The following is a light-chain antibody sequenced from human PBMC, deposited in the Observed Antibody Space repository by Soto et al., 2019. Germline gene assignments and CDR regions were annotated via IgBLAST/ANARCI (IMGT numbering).Light chain of an antibody. CDR2: EVS. Sequence: QSALTQPASVSGSPGQSITISCTGTSSDVGGYNYVSWYQHYPGKAPKLMIYEVSNRPSGVSNLVYVSKSVNTASLTISGNQSEDDDDYYFSSYTCSISHYVFGPGTKHAVL. J-gene: IGLJ1*01. CDR1: SSDVGGYNY. CDR3: SSYTCSISHYV. V-gene: IGLV2-14*01.